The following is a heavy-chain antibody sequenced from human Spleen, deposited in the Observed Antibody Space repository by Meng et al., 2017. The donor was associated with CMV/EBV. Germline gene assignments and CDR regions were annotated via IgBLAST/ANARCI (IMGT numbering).Heavy chain of an antibody. Sequence: CKASGYNFTSYYINWVRQAPGQGLEWMGIINPNGGAPSYAQKFQGRVTMTRDTSTTTVYMDLTSLKSEDTAIYYCAREAWDRRRFDYWGQGTLVTVSS. CDR2: INPNGGAP. CDR1: GYNFTSYY. CDR3: AREAWDRRRFDY. J-gene: IGHJ4*02. V-gene: IGHV1-46*01. D-gene: IGHD1-26*01.